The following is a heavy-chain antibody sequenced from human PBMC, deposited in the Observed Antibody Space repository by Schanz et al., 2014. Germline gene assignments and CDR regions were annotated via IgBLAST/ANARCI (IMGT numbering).Heavy chain of an antibody. J-gene: IGHJ4*02. CDR2: INPSGGGT. CDR1: GYTFVSYS. D-gene: IGHD6-13*01. Sequence: QVQLVQSGAEVKKPGASVKVSCKASGYTFVSYSMRWVRQAPGQGLEWMGIINPSGGGTSYALRFQDRVTVTRDTSRSTVYMELSSLRSEDTAVYYCASSGAGYSSSWDFDYWGQGTLVTVSS. V-gene: IGHV1-46*01. CDR3: ASSGAGYSSSWDFDY.